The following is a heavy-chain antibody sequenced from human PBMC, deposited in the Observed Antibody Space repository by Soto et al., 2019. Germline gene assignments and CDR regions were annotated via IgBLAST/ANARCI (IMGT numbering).Heavy chain of an antibody. CDR1: GFTFSSYG. D-gene: IGHD6-13*01. Sequence: QVQLVESGGGVVQPGRSLRLSCAASGFTFSSYGMHWVRQAPGKGLERVAVISYDGSNKYYADSVKGRFTISRDNSKNTLYLQMNSLRAEDTAVYYCAKDGIAAAGSMDVWGQGTTVTVSS. CDR2: ISYDGSNK. V-gene: IGHV3-30*18. J-gene: IGHJ6*02. CDR3: AKDGIAAAGSMDV.